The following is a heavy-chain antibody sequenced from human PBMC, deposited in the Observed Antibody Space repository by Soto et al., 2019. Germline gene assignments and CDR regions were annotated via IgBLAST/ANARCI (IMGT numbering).Heavy chain of an antibody. V-gene: IGHV3-21*01. Sequence: EVQLVESGGGLVKPGGSLRLSCAASGFTFSSYSMNWVRQAPGKGLEWVSSISSSSSYIYYADSVKGRFTISRDNAKNSLYLQMNSLRAEDTAVYYCASLTTQQLGPNFDYWGQGTLVTVSS. CDR2: ISSSSSYI. J-gene: IGHJ4*02. D-gene: IGHD6-13*01. CDR1: GFTFSSYS. CDR3: ASLTTQQLGPNFDY.